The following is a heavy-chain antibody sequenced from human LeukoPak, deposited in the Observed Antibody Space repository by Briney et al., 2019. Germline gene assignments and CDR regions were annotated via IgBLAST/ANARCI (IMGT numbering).Heavy chain of an antibody. CDR3: AKGTGVRGALGAFDI. Sequence: GGSLRLSCAASGFTLSSYAMSWVRQAPGKGLEWVSAISGSGGSTYYADSVKGRFTISRDNSKNTLYLQMNSLRAEDTAVYYCAKGTGVRGALGAFDIWGQGTMVTVSS. CDR1: GFTLSSYA. J-gene: IGHJ3*02. D-gene: IGHD3-10*01. V-gene: IGHV3-23*01. CDR2: ISGSGGST.